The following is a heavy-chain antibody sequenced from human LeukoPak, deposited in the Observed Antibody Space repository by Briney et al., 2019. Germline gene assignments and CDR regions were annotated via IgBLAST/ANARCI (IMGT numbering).Heavy chain of an antibody. CDR3: ARGGYYDSSGYSDY. V-gene: IGHV4-4*07. J-gene: IGHJ4*02. CDR2: IYTSGSA. CDR1: GGSISSYY. Sequence: SETLSLTCTVSGGSISSYYWSWIRQPAGKGLEWIGRIYTSGSANYNPSLKSRVTMSVDTSKNQFSLKLSSVTAADTAVYYCARGGYYDSSGYSDYWGQGTLVTVSS. D-gene: IGHD3-22*01.